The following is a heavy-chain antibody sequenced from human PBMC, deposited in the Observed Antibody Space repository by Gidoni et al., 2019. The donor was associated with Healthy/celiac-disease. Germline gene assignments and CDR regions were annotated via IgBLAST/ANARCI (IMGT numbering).Heavy chain of an antibody. J-gene: IGHJ4*02. CDR1: GFTFSSYG. CDR2: ISYDGSNK. Sequence: QVQLVESGGGVVQPGRSLRLSCAASGFTFSSYGMHWVRQAPGKGLELVAVISYDGSNKYYADSVKGRFTISRDNSKNTLYLQMNSLRAEDTAVYYCAKEPTGKVVVIPFDGLDYWGQGTLVTVSS. D-gene: IGHD3-22*01. CDR3: AKEPTGKVVVIPFDGLDY. V-gene: IGHV3-30*18.